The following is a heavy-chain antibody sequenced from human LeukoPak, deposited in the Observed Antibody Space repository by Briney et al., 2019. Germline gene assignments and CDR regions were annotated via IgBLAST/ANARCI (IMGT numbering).Heavy chain of an antibody. CDR1: GGSITSYY. V-gene: IGHV4-59*08. D-gene: IGHD3-22*01. Sequence: SETLSLTCNVSGGSITSYYWNWIRQPPGKGLEWIGYIYYTGSTNSNPSLRSRVTMSLDTSKNQFSLKLSSVTATDTARYYCAGSYFYDDNRYFDYWGQGALVTVSS. J-gene: IGHJ4*02. CDR2: IYYTGST. CDR3: AGSYFYDDNRYFDY.